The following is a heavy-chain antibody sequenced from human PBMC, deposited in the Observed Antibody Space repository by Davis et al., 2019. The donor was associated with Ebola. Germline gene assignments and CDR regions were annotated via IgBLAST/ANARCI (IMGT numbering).Heavy chain of an antibody. J-gene: IGHJ5*02. D-gene: IGHD6-19*01. CDR3: ARVAPASRPVAGRVLFDP. CDR2: IYYSGST. Sequence: SETLSLTCTVSGGSISSGGYYWSWIRQHPGKGLEWIGYIYYSGSTYYNPSLKSRVTISVDKAKNQFSLKLSSVTAADTAVYYCARVAPASRPVAGRVLFDPWGQGTLVTVSS. V-gene: IGHV4-31*03. CDR1: GGSISSGGYY.